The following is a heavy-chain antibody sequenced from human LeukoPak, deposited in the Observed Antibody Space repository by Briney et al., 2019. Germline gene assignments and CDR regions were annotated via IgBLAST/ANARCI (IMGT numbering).Heavy chain of an antibody. V-gene: IGHV4-59*01. CDR1: GGSISSYY. D-gene: IGHD5-18*01. Sequence: SETLSLTCTVSGGSISSYYWSWVRQPPGKGLEWVGDIYYSGSTNYTPSLKSRVTISVDTSKNQFSLKLSSVTAADTAVYYCARVRYSYGPYYYYMDVWGKGTTVTVSS. J-gene: IGHJ6*03. CDR3: ARVRYSYGPYYYYMDV. CDR2: IYYSGST.